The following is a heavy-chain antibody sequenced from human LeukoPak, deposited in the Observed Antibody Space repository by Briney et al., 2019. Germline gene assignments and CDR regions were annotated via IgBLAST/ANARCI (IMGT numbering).Heavy chain of an antibody. CDR1: GFTFGNYD. J-gene: IGHJ4*02. Sequence: TGGSLRLSCAASGFTFGNYDMSWVRQAPGKGLEWVSIISSSDAGTYYADSVTGRFTISTDNAKNTLYLQMNSLRAEDTALYYCAKGSGRGSSSALDYWGQGTLVTVSS. CDR2: ISSSDAGT. D-gene: IGHD5-18*01. V-gene: IGHV3-23*01. CDR3: AKGSGRGSSSALDY.